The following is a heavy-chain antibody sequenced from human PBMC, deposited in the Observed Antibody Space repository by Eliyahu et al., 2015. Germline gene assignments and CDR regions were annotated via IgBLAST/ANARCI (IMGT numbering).Heavy chain of an antibody. CDR1: GSTXXSSY. CDR3: ARGGGSYWAGYYFDS. J-gene: IGHJ4*02. Sequence: YLVESGGTLIQPGGSLRLSXAASGSTXXSSYMNWVRHPPEKGXEWLSIXYSGGTTDYADSVKGRFTISRDNSNNMLFLEMNSLRVDDTATYYCARGGGSYWAGYYFDSWGQGTLVTVS. V-gene: IGHV3-53*01. D-gene: IGHD1-26*01. CDR2: XYSGGTT.